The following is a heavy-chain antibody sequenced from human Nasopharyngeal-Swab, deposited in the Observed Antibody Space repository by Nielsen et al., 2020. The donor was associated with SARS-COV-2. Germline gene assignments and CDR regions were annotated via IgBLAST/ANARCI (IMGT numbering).Heavy chain of an antibody. CDR3: ARDYTRFDY. CDR2: IKEDGSEK. Sequence: GGSLRLSCAASGFTFSSHWMSWVRQAPGKGLEWVAYIKEDGSEKYFVDSVKGRFTISRDNAKNSLYLQMNSLRAEDTAVYYCARDYTRFDYWGQGTLVTVSS. CDR1: GFTFSSHW. J-gene: IGHJ4*02. D-gene: IGHD3-16*01. V-gene: IGHV3-7*05.